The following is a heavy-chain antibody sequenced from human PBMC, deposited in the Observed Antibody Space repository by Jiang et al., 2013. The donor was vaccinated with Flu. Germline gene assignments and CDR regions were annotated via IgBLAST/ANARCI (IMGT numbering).Heavy chain of an antibody. Sequence: SGAEVKKPGSSVKVSCKASRGTFSSYAISWVRQAPGQGLGWMGGIIPIFGTANYAQKFQGRVTITADESTSTAYMELSSLRSEDTAVYYCARSWQQLAQNGGMDVWGQGTTVTVSS. CDR1: RGTFSSYA. CDR3: ARSWQQLAQNGGMDV. D-gene: IGHD6-13*01. J-gene: IGHJ6*02. CDR2: IIPIFGTA. V-gene: IGHV1-69*01.